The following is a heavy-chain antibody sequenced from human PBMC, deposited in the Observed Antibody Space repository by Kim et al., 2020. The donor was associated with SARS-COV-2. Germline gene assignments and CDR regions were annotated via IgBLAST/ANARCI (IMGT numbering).Heavy chain of an antibody. J-gene: IGHJ6*02. D-gene: IGHD4-17*01. CDR1: GFTFSSYD. V-gene: IGHV3-13*04. CDR2: IGTAGDT. Sequence: GGSLRLSFAASGFTFSSYDMHWVRQATGKGLEWVSAIGTAGDTYYPGSVKGRFTISRENAKNSLYLQMNSLRAGDTAVYYCARADYGGNMYYYYGMDVWGQGTTVTVSS. CDR3: ARADYGGNMYYYYGMDV.